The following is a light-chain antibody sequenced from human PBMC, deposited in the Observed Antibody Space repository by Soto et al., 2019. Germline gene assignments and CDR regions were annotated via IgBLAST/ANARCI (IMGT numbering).Light chain of an antibody. CDR2: AAS. J-gene: IGKJ3*01. V-gene: IGKV1-39*01. CDR3: QQSDTTPFT. Sequence: DIQMTQSPSSLSASVGDRVTITCRASQSVSYFLNWYQQVPGKAPNLLIYAASSLQTGVPSRFSGGGSGTEFTLTISSLQAEDSATYYCQQSDTTPFTFGPGTRVDIK. CDR1: QSVSYF.